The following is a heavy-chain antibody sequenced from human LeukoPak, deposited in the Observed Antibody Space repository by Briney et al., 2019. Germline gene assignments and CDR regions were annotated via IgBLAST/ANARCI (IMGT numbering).Heavy chain of an antibody. D-gene: IGHD3-10*01. V-gene: IGHV3-20*01. CDR3: ARARGDPGAFDI. J-gene: IGHJ3*02. Sequence: GGSLRPSCAASGFTFDDYGMSWVRQAPGKGLEWVSGINWNGGSTGYADSVKGRFTVSRDNAKNSLYLQMNSLRAEDTALYHCARARGDPGAFDIWGQGTMVTVSS. CDR2: INWNGGST. CDR1: GFTFDDYG.